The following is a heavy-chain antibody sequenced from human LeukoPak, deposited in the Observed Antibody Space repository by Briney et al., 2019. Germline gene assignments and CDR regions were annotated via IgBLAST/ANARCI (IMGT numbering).Heavy chain of an antibody. D-gene: IGHD5-18*01. CDR1: GFTFRSYA. Sequence: GGSLRLSCAASGFTFRSYAMHWLRQAPGKGLEYVSAVSQNGDGTYYANSVKGRFTISRDNSKNTLYLQMNSLRAEDTAVYYCARDSGLGYSSAFDIWGQGTMVTVSS. CDR2: VSQNGDGT. CDR3: ARDSGLGYSSAFDI. J-gene: IGHJ3*02. V-gene: IGHV3-64*01.